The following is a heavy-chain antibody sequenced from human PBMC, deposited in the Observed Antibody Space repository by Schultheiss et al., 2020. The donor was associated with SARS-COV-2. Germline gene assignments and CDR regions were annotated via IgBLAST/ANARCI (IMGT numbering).Heavy chain of an antibody. J-gene: IGHJ4*02. CDR2: INHSGST. Sequence: SETLSLTCDVYGGSFSGYYWSWIRQPPGKGLEWIGEINHSGSTNYNPSLKSRVTISVDTSKNQFSLKLSSVTAADTAVYYCARGGPDRVFDYWGQGTLVTVSS. D-gene: IGHD1-14*01. CDR3: ARGGPDRVFDY. CDR1: GGSFSGYY. V-gene: IGHV4-34*01.